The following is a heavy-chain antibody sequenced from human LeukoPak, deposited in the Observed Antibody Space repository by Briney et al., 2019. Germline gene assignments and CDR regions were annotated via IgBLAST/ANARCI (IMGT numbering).Heavy chain of an antibody. Sequence: ASVKVSCKASGYTFTGYYMHWVRQAPGQGLEWMGWINPNSGGTNYAQKFQGRVTMTRDTSISTAYMELSRLRSDDTAVYYCARGLLGIAAAATFYGMDVWGQGTTVTVSS. CDR3: ARGLLGIAAAATFYGMDV. J-gene: IGHJ6*02. CDR1: GYTFTGYY. CDR2: INPNSGGT. D-gene: IGHD6-13*01. V-gene: IGHV1-2*02.